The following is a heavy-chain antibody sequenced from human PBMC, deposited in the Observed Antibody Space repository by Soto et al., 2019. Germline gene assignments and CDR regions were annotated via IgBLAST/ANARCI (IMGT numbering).Heavy chain of an antibody. Sequence: EVQVVESGGGLVQPGGSLRLSCEGSGFTFSTYNMDWVRQAPGKGLEWVSYITNTGGTIYYADSVRGRFTIPRDNAKNTLFLQMNSLRDDDTAVYYCARDGNRGFDMDVWGQGTTVTVSS. CDR1: GFTFSTYN. V-gene: IGHV3-48*02. CDR3: ARDGNRGFDMDV. CDR2: ITNTGGTI. J-gene: IGHJ6*02.